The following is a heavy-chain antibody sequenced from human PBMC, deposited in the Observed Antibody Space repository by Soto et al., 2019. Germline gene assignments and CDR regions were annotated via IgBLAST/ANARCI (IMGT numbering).Heavy chain of an antibody. CDR3: GRVGMRFRGAFEI. J-gene: IGHJ3*02. D-gene: IGHD1-26*01. CDR1: GFTFSSYG. Sequence: GGSLRLSCAASGFTFSSYGMHWVRQAPGKGLEWVSAIGTAGDTYYPGSVKGRFIISRENAKNSLYLQMNSLRAGDTAVDYCGRVGMRFRGAFEIWGQGTMVTVSS. CDR2: IGTAGDT. V-gene: IGHV3-13*01.